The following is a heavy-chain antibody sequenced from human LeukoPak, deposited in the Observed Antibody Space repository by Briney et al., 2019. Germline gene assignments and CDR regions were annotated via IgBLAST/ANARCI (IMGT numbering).Heavy chain of an antibody. CDR2: IYYSGST. J-gene: IGHJ3*02. V-gene: IGHV4-59*01. Sequence: SETLSLTCTVSGGSISSDHWNWIRQPPGKGLEWIGCIYYSGSTYYNPSLKSRVTISVDMSKSQFSLRLTSVTAADTAVYYCARKNDFDIWGQGTLVTGSS. D-gene: IGHD2/OR15-2a*01. CDR3: ARKNDFDI. CDR1: GGSISSDH.